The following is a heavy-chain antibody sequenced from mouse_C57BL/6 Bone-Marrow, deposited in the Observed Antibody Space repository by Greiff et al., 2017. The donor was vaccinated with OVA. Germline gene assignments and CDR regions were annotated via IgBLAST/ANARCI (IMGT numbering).Heavy chain of an antibody. CDR1: GYAFRSYW. D-gene: IGHD2-5*01. Sequence: QVQLQQSGAELVKPGASVKISCKASGYAFRSYWMNWVKQRPGKGLEWIGQIYPGDGDTNYNGKFKGKATLTADKSSSTAYMQLSSLTSEDSAVYFCARSRSNCHWYFDVWGTGTTVTVSS. J-gene: IGHJ1*03. CDR2: IYPGDGDT. CDR3: ARSRSNCHWYFDV. V-gene: IGHV1-80*01.